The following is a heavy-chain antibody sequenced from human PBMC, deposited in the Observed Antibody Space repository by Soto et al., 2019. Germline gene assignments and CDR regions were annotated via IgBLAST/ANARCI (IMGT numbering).Heavy chain of an antibody. CDR3: AREYYYDSSGYGSSWFDP. J-gene: IGHJ5*02. Sequence: PGGSLRLSCAASGFTFSSYAMSWVRQAPGKGLEWVSAISGSGGSTYYADSVKGRFTISRDNSKNTLYLQMNSLRAEDTAVYYCAREYYYDSSGYGSSWFDPWGQGTLVTVSS. CDR2: ISGSGGST. CDR1: GFTFSSYA. V-gene: IGHV3-23*01. D-gene: IGHD3-22*01.